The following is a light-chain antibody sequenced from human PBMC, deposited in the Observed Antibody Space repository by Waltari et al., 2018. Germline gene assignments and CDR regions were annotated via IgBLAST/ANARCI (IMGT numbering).Light chain of an antibody. J-gene: IGKJ1*01. V-gene: IGKV3-20*01. CDR1: QSVSRA. Sequence: EIVLTQSPGTLSLYLGERATVSCRASQSVSRALAWYQQKPVQAPRLLIYGASTRATGIPDRFSGSGSGTDFSLTISRLEPDDFAVYYCQHYLRLPVTFGQGTTVEI. CDR2: GAS. CDR3: QHYLRLPVT.